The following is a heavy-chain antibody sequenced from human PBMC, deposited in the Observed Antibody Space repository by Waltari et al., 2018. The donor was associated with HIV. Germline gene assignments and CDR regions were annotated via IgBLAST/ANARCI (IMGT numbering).Heavy chain of an antibody. V-gene: IGHV5-51*01. J-gene: IGHJ3*02. CDR2: IYPGDSDT. Sequence: PGKGLEWMGIIYPGDSDTRYSPSFQGQVTISADKSISTAYLQWSSLKASDTAMYYCARGRAAVSDAFDIWGQGTMVTVSS. CDR3: ARGRAAVSDAFDI. D-gene: IGHD6-13*01.